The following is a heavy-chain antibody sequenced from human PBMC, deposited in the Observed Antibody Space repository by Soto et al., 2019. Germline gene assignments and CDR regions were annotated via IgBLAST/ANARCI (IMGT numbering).Heavy chain of an antibody. CDR3: AREGDSSGSRQYDY. CDR1: GFTFSSYG. D-gene: IGHD3-22*01. J-gene: IGHJ4*02. Sequence: QVQLVESGGGVVQPGRSLRLSCAASGFTFSSYGMHWVRQAPGKGLEWVAVIWYDGSNKYYADSVKGRFTISRDNSKNTRYLQMNSLRAEDTAVYYCAREGDSSGSRQYDYWGQGTLVTVSS. V-gene: IGHV3-33*01. CDR2: IWYDGSNK.